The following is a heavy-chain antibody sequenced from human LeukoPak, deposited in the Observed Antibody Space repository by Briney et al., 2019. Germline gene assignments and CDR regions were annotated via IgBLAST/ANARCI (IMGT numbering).Heavy chain of an antibody. J-gene: IGHJ4*02. Sequence: SETLSLTCTVSGGSISSGGYYWSWIRQHPGKGLEWIGYIYYSGSTYYNPSLKSRVTISVDTSKNQFSLKLSSVTAADTAVYYCARSYSSSWYYFDYWGQGTLVTVSS. CDR3: ARSYSSSWYYFDY. CDR2: IYYSGST. D-gene: IGHD6-13*01. V-gene: IGHV4-31*03. CDR1: GGSISSGGYY.